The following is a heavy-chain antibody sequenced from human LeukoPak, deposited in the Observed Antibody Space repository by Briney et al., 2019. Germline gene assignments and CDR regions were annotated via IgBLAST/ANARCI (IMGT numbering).Heavy chain of an antibody. CDR1: GGTFSSYA. CDR3: AAGGYSYAPSYYYGMDV. J-gene: IGHJ6*04. Sequence: SVKVSCKASGGTFSSYAISWVRQAPGQGLEWMGGIIPIFGTANYAQKFQGRVTITADKSTSTAYMELSSLRSVDTAVYYCAAGGYSYAPSYYYGMDVWGKGTTVTVSS. CDR2: IIPIFGTA. V-gene: IGHV1-69*06. D-gene: IGHD5-18*01.